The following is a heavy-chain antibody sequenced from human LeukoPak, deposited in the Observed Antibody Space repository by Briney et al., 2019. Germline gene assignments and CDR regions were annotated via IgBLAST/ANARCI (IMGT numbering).Heavy chain of an antibody. CDR2: ISWNSGSI. CDR1: GFTFDDYA. J-gene: IGHJ3*02. CDR3: AKDIGYDSSGYLRGYAFDI. Sequence: GGSLRLSCAASGFTFDDYAMHWVRQAPGKGLEWVSGISWNSGSIGYADSVKGRFTISRDNAKNSLYLQMNSLRAEDTALYYCAKDIGYDSSGYLRGYAFDIWGQGTMVTVSS. V-gene: IGHV3-9*01. D-gene: IGHD3-22*01.